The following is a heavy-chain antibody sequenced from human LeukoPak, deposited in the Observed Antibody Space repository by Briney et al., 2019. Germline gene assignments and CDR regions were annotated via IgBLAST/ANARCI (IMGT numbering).Heavy chain of an antibody. Sequence: GGSLRLSCAASGFTVSSNYMSWVRQAPGKGLEWVSAIYSGGSTYYADSVKGRFTISRDNSKNTLYLQMNSLRAEDTAVYYCARAAPQVSDAFDIWGQGTMVTVSS. CDR2: IYSGGST. J-gene: IGHJ3*02. CDR3: ARAAPQVSDAFDI. V-gene: IGHV3-53*01. CDR1: GFTVSSNY.